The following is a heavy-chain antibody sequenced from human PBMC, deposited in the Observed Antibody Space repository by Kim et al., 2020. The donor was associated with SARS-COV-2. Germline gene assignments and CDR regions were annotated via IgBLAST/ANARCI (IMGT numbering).Heavy chain of an antibody. CDR3: AKGYCSGGSCVLRSGTTYFTSDVY. D-gene: IGHD2-15*01. Sequence: GGSLRLSCAASGFTFSSYAMSWVRQAPGKGLEWVSAISGSGGSTYYADSVKGRFTISRDNSKNTLYLQMNSLRAEDTAVYYCAKGYCSGGSCVLRSGTTYFTSDVYWGQGTLVTVSS. CDR2: ISGSGGST. CDR1: GFTFSSYA. V-gene: IGHV3-23*01. J-gene: IGHJ4*02.